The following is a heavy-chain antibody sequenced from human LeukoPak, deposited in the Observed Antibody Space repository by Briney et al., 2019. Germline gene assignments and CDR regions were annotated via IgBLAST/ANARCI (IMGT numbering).Heavy chain of an antibody. D-gene: IGHD3-22*01. V-gene: IGHV4-34*01. CDR2: INHSGST. CDR3: ARSFSSSGYYKPYYFDY. CDR1: GGSFSGYY. Sequence: SETLSLTCAVYGGSFSGYYWSWIRQPPGKGLEWIGEINHSGSTNYNPSLKSRVTISVDTSKNQFSLKLSSVTAADTAVYYCARSFSSSGYYKPYYFDYWGQGTLVAVSS. J-gene: IGHJ4*02.